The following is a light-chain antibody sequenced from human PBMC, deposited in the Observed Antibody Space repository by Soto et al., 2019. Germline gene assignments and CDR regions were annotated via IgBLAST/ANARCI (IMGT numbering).Light chain of an antibody. CDR1: ISNIGNNY. Sequence: QSLLTQPPSVSGTPGQRVTISCSGSISNIGNNYVHWFQQLPGTAPKVLSNRNNQRPSGVPDRFSGSKSGTSASLAISGLRSEDEAEYYCAAWDDTVRSYVFGTGTKLTVL. V-gene: IGLV1-47*01. J-gene: IGLJ1*01. CDR2: RNN. CDR3: AAWDDTVRSYV.